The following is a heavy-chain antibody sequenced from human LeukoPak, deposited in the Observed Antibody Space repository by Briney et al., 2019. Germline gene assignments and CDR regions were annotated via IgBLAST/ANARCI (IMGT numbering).Heavy chain of an antibody. CDR2: ISGSGGST. D-gene: IGHD3-10*01. Sequence: GGSLRLSCVASEFTFSGCAMSWVRQVPRKGLEWVSVISGSGGSTYYADSVKCRFTISRENSKNTLYLQINSLRAEDTAVYYCAKDRQGFGFGEQLDYYYMDVWGKGTTVTVSS. J-gene: IGHJ6*03. CDR3: AKDRQGFGFGEQLDYYYMDV. CDR1: EFTFSGCA. V-gene: IGHV3-23*01.